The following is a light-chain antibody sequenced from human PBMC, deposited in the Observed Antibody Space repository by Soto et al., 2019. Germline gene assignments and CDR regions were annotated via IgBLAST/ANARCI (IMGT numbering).Light chain of an antibody. CDR1: QDITSY. J-gene: IGKJ4*02. Sequence: DIQLTQSPSFLSASAGDRVTITCRASQDITSYLAWYQQKPGKAPKLLIFAASSLQSGVPSRFSGSGSGTVFTLTSSRLPDDDFATYCRQQYHTSPLTFGGGTKVEIK. CDR2: AAS. V-gene: IGKV1-9*01. CDR3: QQYHTSPLT.